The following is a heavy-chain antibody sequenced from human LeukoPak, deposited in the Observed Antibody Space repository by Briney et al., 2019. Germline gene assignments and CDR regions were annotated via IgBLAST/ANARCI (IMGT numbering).Heavy chain of an antibody. CDR1: GFTFSSYA. D-gene: IGHD2-2*01. J-gene: IGHJ3*02. CDR3: ARDSPAFAAFDI. CDR2: ISYDGSNK. V-gene: IGHV3-30*04. Sequence: QSGGSLRLSCAASGFTFSSYAMHWVRQAPGKGLEWVAVISYDGSNKYYADSVKGRFTISRDNSKNTLYLQMNSLRADDTAVYYCARDSPAFAAFDIWGQGTMVTVSS.